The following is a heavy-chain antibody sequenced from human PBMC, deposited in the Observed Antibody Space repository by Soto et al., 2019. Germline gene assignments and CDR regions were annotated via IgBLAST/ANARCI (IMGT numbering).Heavy chain of an antibody. V-gene: IGHV3-48*02. J-gene: IGHJ4*02. CDR1: GFTFSSRA. D-gene: IGHD3-16*01. CDR2: ISSSSSNI. Sequence: DVQLVESGGGLVQPGGSLRISCTASGFTFSSRAMNWVRQFPGRGLAWVSYISSSSSNIDYADSVKGRFTVSRDNAKNSLYLQMNTLRDEDTAVYYCASDRSLGSNWYYYLESWGQGTLVTVSS. CDR3: ASDRSLGSNWYYYLES.